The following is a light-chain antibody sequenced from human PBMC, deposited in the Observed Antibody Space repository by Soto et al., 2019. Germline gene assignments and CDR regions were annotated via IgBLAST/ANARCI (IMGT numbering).Light chain of an antibody. CDR2: EVS. CDR3: SSYAGYNNYV. J-gene: IGLJ1*01. V-gene: IGLV2-8*01. Sequence: LTQPPSASGSPGQSVTISCTGTSSDVGGYNYVSWYQQHPGKAPKLMIYEVSKRPSGVPDRFSGSRSGNTASLTVSGLQAEDEADYYCSSYAGYNNYVFGAGTKVTVL. CDR1: SSDVGGYNY.